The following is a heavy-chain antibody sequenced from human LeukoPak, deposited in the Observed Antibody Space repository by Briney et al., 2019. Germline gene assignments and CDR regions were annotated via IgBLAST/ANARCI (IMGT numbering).Heavy chain of an antibody. CDR2: ISSSGSTI. CDR3: ARGAGPIEY. Sequence: GGFLRLSCAASGFTFSSYEMNWVRQAPGKGLEWVSYISSSGSTIYYADSVKGRFTISRDNAKNSLYLQMNSLRAEDTAVYHCARGAGPIEYWGQGTLVTVSS. V-gene: IGHV3-48*03. J-gene: IGHJ4*02. CDR1: GFTFSSYE.